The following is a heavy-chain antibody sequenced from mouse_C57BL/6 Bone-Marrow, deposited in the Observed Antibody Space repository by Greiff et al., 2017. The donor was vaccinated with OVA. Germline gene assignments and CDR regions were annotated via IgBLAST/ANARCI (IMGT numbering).Heavy chain of an antibody. V-gene: IGHV1-26*01. J-gene: IGHJ2*01. D-gene: IGHD1-1*01. CDR1: GYTFTDYY. CDR2: INPNNGGT. CDR3: ARWNYYGSRPHY. Sequence: EVQLQQSGPELVKPGASVKISCKASGYTFTDYYMNWVKQSHGKSLEWIGDINPNNGGTSYNQKFKGKATLTVDKSSSTAYMELRSLTSEDSAVYYCARWNYYGSRPHYWGQGPTLTVSS.